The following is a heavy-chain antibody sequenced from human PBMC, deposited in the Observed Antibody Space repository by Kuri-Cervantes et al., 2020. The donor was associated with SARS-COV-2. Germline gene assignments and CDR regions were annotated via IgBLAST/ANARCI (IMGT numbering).Heavy chain of an antibody. CDR3: AREEWLHIHDAFDI. CDR2: ISSSSSYT. J-gene: IGHJ3*02. CDR1: GFTFSDYN. D-gene: IGHD5-24*01. Sequence: GSLKISCAASGFTFSDYNMSWIRQAPGKGLEWVSYISSSSSYTNYADSVKGRFTISRDNAKNSLYLQMSSLRAEDTAVYYCAREEWLHIHDAFDIWGQGTMVTVSS. V-gene: IGHV3-11*06.